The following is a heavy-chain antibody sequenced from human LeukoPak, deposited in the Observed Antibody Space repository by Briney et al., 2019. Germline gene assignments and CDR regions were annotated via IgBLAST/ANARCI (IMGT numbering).Heavy chain of an antibody. CDR1: GFTFSSYG. D-gene: IGHD6-13*01. CDR3: ARSYLGQRSSWADY. J-gene: IGHJ4*02. V-gene: IGHV3-30*03. Sequence: GGSLRLSCAVSGFTFSSYGMHWVRQAPGKGLEWVAVISYDGSNKYYADSVKGRFTISRDNSKNTLYLQMNSLRAEDTAVYYCARSYLGQRSSWADYWGQGALVTVSS. CDR2: ISYDGSNK.